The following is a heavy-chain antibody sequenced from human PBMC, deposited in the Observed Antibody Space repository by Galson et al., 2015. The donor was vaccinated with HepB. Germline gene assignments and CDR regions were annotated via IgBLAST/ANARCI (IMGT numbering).Heavy chain of an antibody. CDR1: GYIFPSYG. CDR3: ARDAGSYGLDY. Sequence: SVKVSCKASGYIFPSYGINWVRQAPGQGLEWMGWISVYNGNTNYAQKLQGRVTMTTDTSTSTAYMEVRSLRSDDTAVYYCARDAGSYGLDYWGQGTLVTVSS. V-gene: IGHV1-18*01. J-gene: IGHJ4*02. CDR2: ISVYNGNT. D-gene: IGHD3-10*01.